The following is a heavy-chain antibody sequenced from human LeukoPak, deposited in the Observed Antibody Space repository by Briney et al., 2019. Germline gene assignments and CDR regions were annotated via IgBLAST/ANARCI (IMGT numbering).Heavy chain of an antibody. Sequence: SETLSLTCTVSGVSISSSNSYWGWIRQPPGKGLECIGSMYYSGNTYYNASLKSQVSISIDTSKNHFSLRLTSVTAADTAVYYCARQTGSGLFILPGGQGTLVTVSS. D-gene: IGHD3/OR15-3a*01. J-gene: IGHJ4*02. V-gene: IGHV4-39*01. CDR3: ARQTGSGLFILP. CDR2: MYYSGNT. CDR1: GVSISSSNSY.